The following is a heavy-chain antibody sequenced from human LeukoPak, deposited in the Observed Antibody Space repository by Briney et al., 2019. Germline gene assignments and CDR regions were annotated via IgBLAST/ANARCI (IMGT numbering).Heavy chain of an antibody. CDR3: AREAPGYYFDF. J-gene: IGHJ4*02. Sequence: GGSLRLSCAASGFTVSSNYMNWVRQAPGKGLEWVLVIYSGGITYYADSVKGRFTISRDNSKNTLFLQMHSLRAEDTAVYYCAREAPGYYFDFWGQGTLVTVSS. V-gene: IGHV3-53*01. CDR1: GFTVSSNY. CDR2: IYSGGIT.